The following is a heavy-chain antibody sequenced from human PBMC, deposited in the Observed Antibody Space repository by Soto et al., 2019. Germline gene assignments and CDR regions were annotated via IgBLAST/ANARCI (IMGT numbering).Heavy chain of an antibody. D-gene: IGHD6-13*01. CDR1: GFTFSSYS. CDR2: ISSSSSYI. Sequence: GGSLRLSCAASGFTFSSYSMNWVRQAPGKGLEWVSSISSSSSYIYYGDTVKGRFTISRDNAKNSLNLQMNSLRAEDMAVYYCAGPLTSSWYSGASDEPFGFDPWGQGTLVTVSS. CDR3: AGPLTSSWYSGASDEPFGFDP. V-gene: IGHV3-21*01. J-gene: IGHJ5*02.